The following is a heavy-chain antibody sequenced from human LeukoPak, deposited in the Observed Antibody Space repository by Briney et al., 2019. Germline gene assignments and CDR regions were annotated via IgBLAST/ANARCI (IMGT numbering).Heavy chain of an antibody. CDR1: GFTFSSYE. V-gene: IGHV3-48*03. J-gene: IGHJ4*02. CDR2: ISSSGSTI. CDR3: AKDPNTMVRGVTLDYFDY. D-gene: IGHD3-10*01. Sequence: GGSLRLSCAASGFTFSSYEMNWVRQAPGKGLEWVSYISSSGSTIYYADSVKGRFTISRDNAKNSLYLQMNSLRAEDTAVYYCAKDPNTMVRGVTLDYFDYWGQGSLVTVSS.